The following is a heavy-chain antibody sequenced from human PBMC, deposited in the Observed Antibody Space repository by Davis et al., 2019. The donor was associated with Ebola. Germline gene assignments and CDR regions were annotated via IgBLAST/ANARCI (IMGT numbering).Heavy chain of an antibody. J-gene: IGHJ6*04. CDR1: GFTFSDYY. V-gene: IGHV3-11*01. Sequence: GESLKISCEASGFTFSDYYMIWIRQAPGKGLELVSYISSSSRTIYYADSVKGRFTISRDNAQDSLFLQMNSLRVEDTAAYYCAGGLLLAGRGWYGMDVWGKGTTVTVSS. CDR2: ISSSSRTI. D-gene: IGHD2-15*01. CDR3: AGGLLLAGRGWYGMDV.